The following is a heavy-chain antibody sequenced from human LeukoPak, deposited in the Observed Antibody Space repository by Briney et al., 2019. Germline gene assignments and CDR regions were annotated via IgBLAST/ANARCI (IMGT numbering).Heavy chain of an antibody. CDR1: GFTFTNYA. J-gene: IGHJ4*02. V-gene: IGHV3-23*01. D-gene: IGHD2-2*02. CDR3: AKGGRASCYTSSDY. Sequence: GGSLRLSCAASGFTFTNYAMNWVRQAPGKGPEWVSVIGGSDGSTYSADSVKGRFTISRDNSKNTLYLQMSSLRAEDTAVYYCAKGGRASCYTSSDYWGQGTLVTVSS. CDR2: IGGSDGST.